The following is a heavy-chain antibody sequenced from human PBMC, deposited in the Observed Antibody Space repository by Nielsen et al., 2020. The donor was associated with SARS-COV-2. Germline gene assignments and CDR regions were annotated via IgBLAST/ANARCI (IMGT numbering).Heavy chain of an antibody. CDR2: ISWNGGDT. Sequence: GESLKISCAAAGFRLDDYGMIWVRQAPGKGLEWVAGISWNGGDTNYADSVKGRFTISRDNAKNSLFLEMNSLGGEDTAVYYCARDGRQSGYDERSWFDTWGQGTLVTVSS. V-gene: IGHV3-20*04. J-gene: IGHJ5*02. CDR1: GFRLDDYG. D-gene: IGHD5-12*01. CDR3: ARDGRQSGYDERSWFDT.